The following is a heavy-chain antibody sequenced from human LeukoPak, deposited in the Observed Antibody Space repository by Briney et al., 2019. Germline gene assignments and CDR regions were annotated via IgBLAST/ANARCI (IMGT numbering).Heavy chain of an antibody. CDR3: ARALLTTPPAAFDI. CDR1: GGSISSYY. J-gene: IGHJ3*02. Sequence: SETLSLTCTVSGGSISSYYWSWIRQPAGKGLEWIGRIYTSGSTNYNPSLMSRVTKSVDTSKNQFSLKLSSVAAADTAVYNCARALLTTPPAAFDIWGQGTMVTVSS. CDR2: IYTSGST. D-gene: IGHD1-26*01. V-gene: IGHV4-4*07.